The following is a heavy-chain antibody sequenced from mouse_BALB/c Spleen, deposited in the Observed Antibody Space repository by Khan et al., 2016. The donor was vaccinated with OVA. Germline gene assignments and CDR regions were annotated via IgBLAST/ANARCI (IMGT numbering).Heavy chain of an antibody. CDR2: ISYSGST. CDR1: GYSITSDYA. Sequence: VQLKQSGPGLVKPSQSLSLTCTVTGYSITSDYAWNWIRQFPGNKLEWMGYISYSGSTSYNPSLKSRISITRDTSENQFFLQLNSVTTEDTATYYCARSIMANWGQGTTLTVSS. V-gene: IGHV3-2*02. CDR3: ARSIMAN. J-gene: IGHJ2*01.